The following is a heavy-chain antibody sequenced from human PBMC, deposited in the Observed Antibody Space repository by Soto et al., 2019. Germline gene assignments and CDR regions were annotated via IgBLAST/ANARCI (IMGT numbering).Heavy chain of an antibody. CDR3: ASQYYYDSSGYALDAFDI. D-gene: IGHD3-22*01. Sequence: ASVKVSCKASGGTFSSYAISWVRQAPGQGLEWMGGIIPILGTANYAQKFQGRVTITADESTSTAYMELSSLRSEDTAVYYCASQYYYDSSGYALDAFDIWGQGTMVTVSS. J-gene: IGHJ3*02. V-gene: IGHV1-69*13. CDR2: IIPILGTA. CDR1: GGTFSSYA.